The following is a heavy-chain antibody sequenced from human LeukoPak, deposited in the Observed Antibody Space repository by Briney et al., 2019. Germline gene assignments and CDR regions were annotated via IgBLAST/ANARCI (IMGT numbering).Heavy chain of an antibody. CDR3: ASRLWFGELSFDY. CDR1: GGSISSSSYY. Sequence: SETLSLTCTVSGGSISSSSYYWGWIRQPPGKGLEWIGSIYYSGSTYYNPSLKSRVTISVDTSKNQFSLKLSSVTAADTAVYYYASRLWFGELSFDYWGQGTPVTVSS. J-gene: IGHJ4*02. CDR2: IYYSGST. D-gene: IGHD3-10*01. V-gene: IGHV4-39*01.